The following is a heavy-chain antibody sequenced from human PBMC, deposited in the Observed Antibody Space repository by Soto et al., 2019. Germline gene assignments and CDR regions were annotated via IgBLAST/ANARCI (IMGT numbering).Heavy chain of an antibody. CDR2: ISGSAGSTT. CDR1: GFTFSSYA. D-gene: IGHD3-3*01. CDR3: AKVIRPENTLYGMDV. J-gene: IGHJ6*02. Sequence: EVQLLESGGGLVQPGGSLRLSCAASGFTFSSYAMTWVRQAPGKGLEWVSTISGSAGSTTYHAASVRGRFTMSRDNSKNTLSLQRNRLRPEDTAVYYCAKVIRPENTLYGMDVWGRGTTVTVSS. V-gene: IGHV3-23*01.